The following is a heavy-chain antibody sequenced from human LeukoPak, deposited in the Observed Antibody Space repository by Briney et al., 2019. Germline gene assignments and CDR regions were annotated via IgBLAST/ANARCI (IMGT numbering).Heavy chain of an antibody. CDR2: INHSGST. CDR3: ARGVYSYGYVLGY. V-gene: IGHV4-34*01. J-gene: IGHJ4*02. Sequence: SETLSLTCAVYGGSFSGYYWSWIRQPPGKGLEWIGEINHSGSTNYNPSLKSRVTISVDTSKNQFSLKLSSVTAADTAVYYCARGVYSYGYVLGYWGQGTLVTVSS. D-gene: IGHD5-18*01. CDR1: GGSFSGYY.